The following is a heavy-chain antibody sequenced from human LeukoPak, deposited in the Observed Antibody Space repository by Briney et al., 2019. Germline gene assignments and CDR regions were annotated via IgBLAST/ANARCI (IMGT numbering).Heavy chain of an antibody. CDR3: AHKAAVAGLFDY. CDR2: IYWAGDK. CDR1: GFSLSTTGVG. D-gene: IGHD6-19*01. Sequence: ESGPTLVKPTQTLTLTCTFSGFSLSTTGVGVGWLRQPPGKALEWLALIYWAGDKRYSPSLKSRLTITKDTSKNQVVLTMTNMDPVDTATYFCAHKAAVAGLFDYWGQGTLVTVSS. V-gene: IGHV2-5*02. J-gene: IGHJ4*02.